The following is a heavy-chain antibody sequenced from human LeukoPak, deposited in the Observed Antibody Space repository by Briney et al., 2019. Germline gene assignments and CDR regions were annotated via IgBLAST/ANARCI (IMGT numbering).Heavy chain of an antibody. J-gene: IGHJ2*01. CDR2: IRSKAYGGTT. CDR3: TRDHAIFGVVISSYFDL. Sequence: GGSLRLSCAASGFTFSSYAMSWVRQAPGKGLEWVGFIRSKAYGGTTEYAASVKGRFTISRDDSKSIAYLQMNSLKTEDTAVYYCTRDHAIFGVVISSYFDLWGRGTLVTVSS. D-gene: IGHD3-3*01. CDR1: GFTFSSYA. V-gene: IGHV3-49*04.